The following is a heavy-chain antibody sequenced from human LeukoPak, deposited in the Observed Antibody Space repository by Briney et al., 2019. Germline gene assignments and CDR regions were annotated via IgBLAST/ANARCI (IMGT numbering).Heavy chain of an antibody. D-gene: IGHD3-9*01. CDR3: AKERFGWDFVY. CDR2: ISGSGDST. J-gene: IGHJ4*02. Sequence: PGGSLRLSCAASGFTFISYAMNWVRQAPGKGLEWVSAISGSGDSTYYAHSVKGRFTISRDNSKNTLYLQMNSLRAEDTAGYYLAKERFGWDFVYSGQGALVTVSS. CDR1: GFTFISYA. V-gene: IGHV3-23*01.